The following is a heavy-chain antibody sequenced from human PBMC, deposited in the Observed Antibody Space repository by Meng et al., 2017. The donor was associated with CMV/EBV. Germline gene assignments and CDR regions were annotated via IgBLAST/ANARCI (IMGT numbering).Heavy chain of an antibody. CDR1: GFTFDDYA. V-gene: IGHV3-9*01. CDR2: ISWNSGSI. D-gene: IGHD3-10*01. CDR3: AKDIKKADYYGSGFYGMDV. Sequence: GGSLRLSCAAPGFTFDDYAMHWVRQAPGKGLEWVSGISWNSGSIGYADSVKGRFTISRDNAKNSLYLQMNSLRAEDTALYYCAKDIKKADYYGSGFYGMDVWGQGTTVTVSS. J-gene: IGHJ6*02.